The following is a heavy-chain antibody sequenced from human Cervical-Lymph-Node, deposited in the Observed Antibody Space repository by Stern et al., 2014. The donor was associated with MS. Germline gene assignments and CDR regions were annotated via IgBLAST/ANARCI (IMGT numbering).Heavy chain of an antibody. CDR1: GGAIGRYY. D-gene: IGHD6-6*01. J-gene: IGHJ1*01. V-gene: IGHV4-59*01. CDR2: IYHNGNA. CDR3: TRDGRSSLSEYFQT. Sequence: QLQLQESGPGLAKPSETLSLTCTVSGGAIGRYYWRWVRQPPGKPLEWIGYIYHNGNANYNPSLKSRVSMSVDTSKNQFSLNLTSVTAADTAVYYCTRDGRSSLSEYFQTWGQGSLVTVSS.